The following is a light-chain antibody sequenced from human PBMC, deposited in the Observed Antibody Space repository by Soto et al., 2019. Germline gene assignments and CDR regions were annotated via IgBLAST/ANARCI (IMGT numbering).Light chain of an antibody. CDR3: QQYGSSSMYT. J-gene: IGKJ2*01. CDR2: GAS. Sequence: EIVLTQSPGTLSLSPGERATLSCRASQSVSSSYLAWYQHKPGQAPRLLIYGASSRATGIPDRFSGSGSGTDFTLTISRLEPEDFAVYYCQQYGSSSMYTFGQGTKLEIK. V-gene: IGKV3-20*01. CDR1: QSVSSSY.